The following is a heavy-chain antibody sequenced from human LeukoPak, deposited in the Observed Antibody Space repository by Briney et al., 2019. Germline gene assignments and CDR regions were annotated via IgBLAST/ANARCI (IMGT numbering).Heavy chain of an antibody. D-gene: IGHD3-3*01. V-gene: IGHV4-61*02. J-gene: IGHJ4*02. Sequence: PSQTLSLTCTVSGGSISSGSYYWSWIRQPAGKGLEWIGRIYTSGSTNHNPSLKSRVTISVDTSKNQFSLKLSSVTAADTAVYYCVRHLWSGYTYWGQGTLVTVSS. CDR2: IYTSGST. CDR1: GGSISSGSYY. CDR3: VRHLWSGYTY.